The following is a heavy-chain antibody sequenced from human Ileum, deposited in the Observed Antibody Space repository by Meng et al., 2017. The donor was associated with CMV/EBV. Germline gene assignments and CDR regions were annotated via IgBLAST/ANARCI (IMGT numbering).Heavy chain of an antibody. CDR3: ARGLTTSFANS. D-gene: IGHD1-14*01. V-gene: IGHV3-21*01. J-gene: IGHJ5*02. CDR1: GFLFSAET. CDR2: ISSNADYI. Sequence: CAASGFLFSAETMNWVRQAPGRGLEWVSSISSNADYIYYAASVRGRFTISRDNAGNSVFLQMNNLRADDTAVYFCARGLTTSFANSWGQGTLVTVSS.